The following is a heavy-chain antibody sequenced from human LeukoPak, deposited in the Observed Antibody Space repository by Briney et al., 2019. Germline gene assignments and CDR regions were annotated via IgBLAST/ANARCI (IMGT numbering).Heavy chain of an antibody. CDR3: AREPLDYYYYGMDV. J-gene: IGHJ6*02. CDR2: ISSSGSTI. CDR1: GFTFSDYY. Sequence: PGGSLRLSCAASGFTFSDYYMSWIRQAPGKGLEWVSYISSSGSTIYYADSVKGRFTISRDNAKNSLYLQMNSLRAEDTAVYYCAREPLDYYYYGMDVWGQGTTVTVSS. V-gene: IGHV3-11*01.